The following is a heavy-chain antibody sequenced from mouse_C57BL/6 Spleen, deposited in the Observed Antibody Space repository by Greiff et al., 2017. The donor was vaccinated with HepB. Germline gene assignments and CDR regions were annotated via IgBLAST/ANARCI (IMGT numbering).Heavy chain of an antibody. CDR1: GYTFTDYY. V-gene: IGHV1-19*01. CDR3: AITTRYAMDY. CDR2: INPYNGGT. Sequence: VQLKQSGPVLVKPGASVKMSCKASGYTFTDYYMNWVKQSHGKSLEWIGVINPYNGGTSYNQKFKGKATLTVDKSASTAYMELNSLTSEDSAVYYCAITTRYAMDYWGQGTSVTVSS. J-gene: IGHJ4*01.